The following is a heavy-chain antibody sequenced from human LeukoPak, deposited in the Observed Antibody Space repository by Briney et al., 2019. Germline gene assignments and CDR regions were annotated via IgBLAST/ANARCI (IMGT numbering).Heavy chain of an antibody. Sequence: GGTLRLSCAASGFTFSSYGMSWVRQAPGKGLEWVAFIRYGGSYNYADSVKGRFTISRDNSKNTLYLRMDSLRAEDTAVYYCAKDREISSGYHYFDYWGQGTLVTVSS. D-gene: IGHD3-22*01. V-gene: IGHV3-30*02. J-gene: IGHJ4*02. CDR2: IRYGGSYN. CDR1: GFTFSSYG. CDR3: AKDREISSGYHYFDY.